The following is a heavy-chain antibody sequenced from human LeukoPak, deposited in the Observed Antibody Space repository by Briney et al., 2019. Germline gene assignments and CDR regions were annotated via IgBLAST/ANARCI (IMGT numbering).Heavy chain of an antibody. CDR2: ISSSSSTI. D-gene: IGHD5-24*01. CDR3: ARDIRWLQFDY. CDR1: GFTFSSYS. V-gene: IGHV3-48*01. J-gene: IGHJ4*02. Sequence: GGSLRLSCAASGFTFSSYSMNWVRQAPGKGLEWVSYISSSSSTIYYADSVKGRFTISRDNAKNSLYLQMNSLRAEDTAVYYCARDIRWLQFDYWGQGTLVTVSS.